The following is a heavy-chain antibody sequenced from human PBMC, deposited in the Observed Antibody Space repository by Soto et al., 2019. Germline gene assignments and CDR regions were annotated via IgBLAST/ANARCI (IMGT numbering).Heavy chain of an antibody. CDR2: IYYSGST. V-gene: IGHV4-39*01. D-gene: IGHD6-6*01. Sequence: ETLSLTCTVSGGSISSSSYYWGWIRQPPGKGLEWIGSIYYSGSTYYNPSLKSRVTISVDTSKNQFSLKLSSVTAADTAVYYCARLSGPGIAARGGFDYWGQGTLVTVSS. CDR1: GGSISSSSYY. J-gene: IGHJ4*02. CDR3: ARLSGPGIAARGGFDY.